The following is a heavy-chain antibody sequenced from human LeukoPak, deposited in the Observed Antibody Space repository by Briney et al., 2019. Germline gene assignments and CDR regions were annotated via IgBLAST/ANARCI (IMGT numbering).Heavy chain of an antibody. V-gene: IGHV3-30*01. J-gene: IGHJ4*02. CDR3: ARDRPVGVPIAISYDLDS. D-gene: IGHD2-2*02. CDR1: GFTFSSFA. Sequence: GGSLRLSCAASGFTFSSFAIHWVRQAPGKGLEWVAVISSDGSNKFYADSVRGRFTISRDNSKNTLNLQMNSLRPEDTAVYYCARDRPVGVPIAISYDLDSWGQGTLVSVSS. CDR2: ISSDGSNK.